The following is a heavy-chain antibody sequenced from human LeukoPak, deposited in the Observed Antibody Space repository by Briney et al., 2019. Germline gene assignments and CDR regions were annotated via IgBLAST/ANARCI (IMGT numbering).Heavy chain of an antibody. CDR2: ITASGGST. CDR3: ASLDFWSGYYPLDY. D-gene: IGHD3-3*01. Sequence: GGSLRLSCAASGFTFSSNYMSWVRQAPGKGLEWVSVITASGGSTFYADSVKGRFTISRGNSKNTLYLQMNSLRAEDTAVYYCASLDFWSGYYPLDYWGQGTLVTVSS. V-gene: IGHV3-23*01. CDR1: GFTFSSNY. J-gene: IGHJ4*02.